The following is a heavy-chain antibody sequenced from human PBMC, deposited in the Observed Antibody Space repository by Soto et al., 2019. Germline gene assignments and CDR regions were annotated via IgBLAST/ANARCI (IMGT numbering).Heavy chain of an antibody. D-gene: IGHD3-22*01. V-gene: IGHV4-39*01. CDR1: GGSISSSIYY. J-gene: IGHJ2*01. Sequence: SETLSLTCTVSGGSISSSIYYWGWIRQPPGNVLEGIGSIYYSGSTYYNPSLKSRVTISVDTSKNQFSLKLSSVTAADTAVYYCATHDGGPALYHSSGYYWYFDLWGRGTLVTVSS. CDR3: ATHDGGPALYHSSGYYWYFDL. CDR2: IYYSGST.